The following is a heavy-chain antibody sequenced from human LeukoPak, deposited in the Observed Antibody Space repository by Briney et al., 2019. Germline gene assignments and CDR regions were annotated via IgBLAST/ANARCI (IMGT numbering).Heavy chain of an antibody. CDR3: ARVAGYSYGPNDY. Sequence: GGSLRLSCAVSGFTFSSYWMHWVRQAPGKGLVWVSRINSDGSSTSYADSVKGRFTISRDNAKNTLYLQMNSLRAEDTAVYYCARVAGYSYGPNDYWGQGTLVTVSS. J-gene: IGHJ4*02. CDR2: INSDGSST. V-gene: IGHV3-74*01. CDR1: GFTFSSYW. D-gene: IGHD5-18*01.